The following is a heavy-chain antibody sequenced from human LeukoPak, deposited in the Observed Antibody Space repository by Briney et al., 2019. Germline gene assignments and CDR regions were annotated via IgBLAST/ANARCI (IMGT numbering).Heavy chain of an antibody. V-gene: IGHV3-53*01. D-gene: IGHD1-26*01. CDR1: GFTVSSNY. CDR3: ARDLGSWDDY. CDR2: IYSGGST. Sequence: GGSLSLSCAASGFTVSSNYMSWVRQAPRKGLEWVSVIYSGGSTYYADSVKGRFTISRDNSKNTLYLQMNSLRAEDTAVYYCARDLGSWDDYWGQGTLVTVSS. J-gene: IGHJ4*02.